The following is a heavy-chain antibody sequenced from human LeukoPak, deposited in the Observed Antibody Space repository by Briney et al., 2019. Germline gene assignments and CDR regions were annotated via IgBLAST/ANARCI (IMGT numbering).Heavy chain of an antibody. CDR3: ARVIGWDEPFDI. Sequence: GGSLRLSCSASGFTLSSYWMHWVRQAPGKGLVWVSRMNTEGSSTNYADSGKGRFTVSRDNAKNTLYLQMNSLRAEDTAVYYCARVIGWDEPFDIWGQGTLVTVSS. D-gene: IGHD1-26*01. J-gene: IGHJ3*02. CDR2: MNTEGSST. CDR1: GFTLSSYW. V-gene: IGHV3-74*01.